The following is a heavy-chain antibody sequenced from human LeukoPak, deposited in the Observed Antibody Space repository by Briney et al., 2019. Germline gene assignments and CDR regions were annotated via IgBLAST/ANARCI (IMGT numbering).Heavy chain of an antibody. Sequence: ASVKVSCKASGYTFTTYSISWVRQAPGQGLEWMGWISTYNGNTKYPQKLQDGVIMTTDTSTSTAYMELRSLTSDDTAVYYCARDPELRLFDYWGQGTLVTVSS. V-gene: IGHV1-18*01. D-gene: IGHD1-26*01. CDR2: ISTYNGNT. CDR3: ARDPELRLFDY. J-gene: IGHJ4*02. CDR1: GYTFTTYS.